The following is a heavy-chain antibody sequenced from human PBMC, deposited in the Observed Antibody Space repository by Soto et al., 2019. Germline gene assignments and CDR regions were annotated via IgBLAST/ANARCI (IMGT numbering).Heavy chain of an antibody. Sequence: ASVKVSCKASGYTFTSYGISWVRQAPGQGLEWMGRISAYNGNTNYAQKFQGRVTMTRDTSTSTVYMELSSLRSEDTAVYYCARLYSGYDYGQYFDYWGQGTLVTVSS. D-gene: IGHD5-12*01. V-gene: IGHV1-18*01. CDR1: GYTFTSYG. CDR3: ARLYSGYDYGQYFDY. CDR2: ISAYNGNT. J-gene: IGHJ4*02.